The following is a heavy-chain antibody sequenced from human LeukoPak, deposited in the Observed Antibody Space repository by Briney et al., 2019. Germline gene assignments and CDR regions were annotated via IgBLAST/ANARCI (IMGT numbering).Heavy chain of an antibody. CDR1: GGSISSSSYY. J-gene: IGHJ6*03. V-gene: IGHV4-39*07. Sequence: PSETLSLTCTVSGGSISSSSYYWGWIRQPPGKGLEWIGSNYYRGSTNYNPSLKSRVTISVDTSKNQFSLKLSSVTAADTAVYYCARARFRDCSSTSCYTPQPRTLGYYYYMDVWGKGTTVTVSS. CDR2: NYYRGST. D-gene: IGHD2-2*02. CDR3: ARARFRDCSSTSCYTPQPRTLGYYYYMDV.